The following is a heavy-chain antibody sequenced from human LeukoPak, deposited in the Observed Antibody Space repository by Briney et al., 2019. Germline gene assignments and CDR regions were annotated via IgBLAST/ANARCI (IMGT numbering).Heavy chain of an antibody. CDR3: AIIVGATPVDY. Sequence: GGSLRLSCAASGFTFSSYAMHWVRQAPGKGLEWVAVISYDGSNKYYADSVKGRFTISRDNSKNTLYLQMNSLRAEDTAVYYCAIIVGATPVDYWGQGTLVTVSS. D-gene: IGHD1-26*01. CDR1: GFTFSSYA. J-gene: IGHJ4*02. CDR2: ISYDGSNK. V-gene: IGHV3-30-3*01.